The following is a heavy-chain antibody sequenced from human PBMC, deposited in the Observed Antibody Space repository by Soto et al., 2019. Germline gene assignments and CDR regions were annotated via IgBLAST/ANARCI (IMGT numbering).Heavy chain of an antibody. CDR1: GFTFSGYG. CDR3: ARDVHAFDI. Sequence: PGGSLRRSCAASGFTFSGYGIHCVRQAPGKGLEWVAVIWYDGSKKYYADSLRGRFTISRDNSKNTLYLQINSLRTDDTAVYYCARDVHAFDIWGQGTMVTVSS. V-gene: IGHV3-33*01. J-gene: IGHJ3*02. CDR2: IWYDGSKK.